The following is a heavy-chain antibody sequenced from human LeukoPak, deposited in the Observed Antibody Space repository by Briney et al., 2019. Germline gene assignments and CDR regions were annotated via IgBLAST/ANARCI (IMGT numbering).Heavy chain of an antibody. V-gene: IGHV4-59*01. Sequence: SETLSLTCSVSGGSMSGFFWSWIRQSPGKGLEWLGFINNGGTTNYNPSLKNRITISVETSKNQFSLRLSSVAAADTAVYYCARDAAPLSGLSVAGYFDFWGQGTLVTVSS. D-gene: IGHD6-19*01. CDR1: GGSMSGFF. CDR3: ARDAAPLSGLSVAGYFDF. CDR2: INNGGTT. J-gene: IGHJ4*02.